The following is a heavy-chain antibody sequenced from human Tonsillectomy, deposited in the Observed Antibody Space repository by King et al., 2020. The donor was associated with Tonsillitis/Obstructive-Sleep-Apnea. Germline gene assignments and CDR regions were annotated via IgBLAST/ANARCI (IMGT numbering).Heavy chain of an antibody. CDR1: GFTFSTYS. D-gene: IGHD5-18*01. CDR3: TRDKRQLWALDF. Sequence: VQLVESGGGLEQPGGSLRLSCAASGFTFSTYSMNWVRQAPGKGLEWVSFISGSGNTIYYADSVKGRFTITRDNANNTLFLQMNSLRVEDTALYYCTRDKRQLWALDFWGQGTLVTVSS. V-gene: IGHV3-48*01. CDR2: ISGSGNTI. J-gene: IGHJ4*02.